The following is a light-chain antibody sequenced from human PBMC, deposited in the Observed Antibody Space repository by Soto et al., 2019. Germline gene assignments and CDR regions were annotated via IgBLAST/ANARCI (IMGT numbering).Light chain of an antibody. CDR1: SSDIGGYNY. V-gene: IGLV2-14*01. Sequence: QSALTQPASVSGSPGQSITISCTGTSSDIGGYNYVSWYQQHPGKAPKLMIYDVNNRPSGVSDRFSGSKSGNTASLTISGLQAEDEADYFCSSYTSSSTLDVFGAGTKVTVL. CDR2: DVN. J-gene: IGLJ1*01. CDR3: SSYTSSSTLDV.